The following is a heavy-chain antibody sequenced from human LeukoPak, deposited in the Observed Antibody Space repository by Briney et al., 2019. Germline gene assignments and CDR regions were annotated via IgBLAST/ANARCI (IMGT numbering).Heavy chain of an antibody. D-gene: IGHD6-13*01. CDR1: GFTFNSYG. V-gene: IGHV3-30*02. J-gene: IGHJ4*02. CDR3: AKDNSYSSSWYYFDY. Sequence: GGSLRLSCAASGFTFNSYGMHWVRQAPGKGLEWVTFIRYDGNNKYYADSVKGRFTISRDNSKNTLYLQMNSLRPEDTAVYYCAKDNSYSSSWYYFDYWGQGTLVTVSS. CDR2: IRYDGNNK.